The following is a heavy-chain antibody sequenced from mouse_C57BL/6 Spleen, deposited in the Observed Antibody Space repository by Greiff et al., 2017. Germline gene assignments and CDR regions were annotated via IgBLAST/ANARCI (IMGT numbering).Heavy chain of an antibody. CDR2: IYPGDGDT. J-gene: IGHJ2*01. CDR3: ARYGSPFDY. D-gene: IGHD1-1*01. V-gene: IGHV1-82*01. Sequence: VKLQQSGPELVKPGASVKISCKASGYAFSSSWMNWVKQRPGKGLEWIGRIYPGDGDTNYNGKFKGKGTLTADKSSSTAYMQLSSLTSEDSAVYCCARYGSPFDYWGQGTTLTVSS. CDR1: GYAFSSSW.